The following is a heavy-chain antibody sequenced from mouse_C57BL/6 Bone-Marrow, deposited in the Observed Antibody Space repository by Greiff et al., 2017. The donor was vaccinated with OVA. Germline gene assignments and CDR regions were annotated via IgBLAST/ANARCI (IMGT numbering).Heavy chain of an antibody. V-gene: IGHV5-6*01. CDR1: GFTFSSYG. CDR2: ISSGGSYT. Sequence: DVQLVESGGDLVKPGGSLKLSCAASGFTFSSYGMSWVRQTPDKRLEWVATISSGGSYTYYPDSVKGRFTISRDNAKNTLYLQMSSLKSEDTAMYYCARYDYDGAMDYWGQGTSVTVSS. CDR3: ARYDYDGAMDY. J-gene: IGHJ4*01. D-gene: IGHD2-4*01.